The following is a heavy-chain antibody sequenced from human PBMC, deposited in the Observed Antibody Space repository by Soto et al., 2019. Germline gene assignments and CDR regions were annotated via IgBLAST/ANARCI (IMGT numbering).Heavy chain of an antibody. D-gene: IGHD6-13*01. CDR3: ARDNGYSSSWKTDYYYYYMDV. CDR2: IYYSGST. V-gene: IGHV4-59*01. CDR1: GGSISSYY. J-gene: IGHJ6*03. Sequence: ASETLSLTCTVSGGSISSYYWSWIRQPPGKGLEWIGYIYYSGSTNYNPSLKSRVTISVDTSKNQFSLKLSSVTAADTAVYYCARDNGYSSSWKTDYYYYYMDVWGKGTTVTVSS.